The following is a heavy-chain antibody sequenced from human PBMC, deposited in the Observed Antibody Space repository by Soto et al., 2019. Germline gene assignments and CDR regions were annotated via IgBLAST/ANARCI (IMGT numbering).Heavy chain of an antibody. Sequence: GGSLRLSCAASGFTFSNYPMSWVRQAPGKGLEWVSILSGPGTDTFYADSVKGRFSISRDNSRNTLYLQMNSLRAEDTAIYYCAKGRGYWHYSTSYSFDYRGQGALVTVSS. CDR3: AKGRGYWHYSTSYSFDY. CDR1: GFTFSNYP. J-gene: IGHJ4*02. D-gene: IGHD3-22*01. CDR2: LSGPGTDT. V-gene: IGHV3-23*01.